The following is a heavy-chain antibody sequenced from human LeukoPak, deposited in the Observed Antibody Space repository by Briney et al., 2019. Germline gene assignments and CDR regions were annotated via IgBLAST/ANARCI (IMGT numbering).Heavy chain of an antibody. CDR3: ARDLSSSWYNFPEGVDY. V-gene: IGHV1-2*02. CDR1: GYTFTGYY. Sequence: ASVKVSCKASGYTFTGYYMHWVRQAPGQGLEWMGWINPNSGGTNYAQKFQGRVTMTRDTSISTAYMELSRLRSDDTAVYYCARDLSSSWYNFPEGVDYWGQGTLVTVSS. J-gene: IGHJ4*02. D-gene: IGHD6-13*01. CDR2: INPNSGGT.